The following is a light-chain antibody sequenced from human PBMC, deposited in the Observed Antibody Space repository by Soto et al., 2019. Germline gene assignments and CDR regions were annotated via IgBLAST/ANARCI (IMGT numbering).Light chain of an antibody. V-gene: IGLV1-40*01. CDR3: QSFDMSLGYYVV. CDR2: GDT. Sequence: QSVLTQPPSVSGAPGQRVTISCTGSASNIGAGLDVHWYQQLPGIAPKLLIYGDTNRPSGVPDRFSGSKSDASASLAITGLRAEDEADDYWQSFDMSLGYYVVFGGGTKLTVL. CDR1: ASNIGAGLD. J-gene: IGLJ2*01.